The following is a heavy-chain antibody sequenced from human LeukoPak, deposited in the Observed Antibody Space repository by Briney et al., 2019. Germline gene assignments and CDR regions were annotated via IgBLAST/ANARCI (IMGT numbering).Heavy chain of an antibody. V-gene: IGHV4-61*01. J-gene: IGHJ4*02. CDR3: ARDREWELQSLRYFDY. Sequence: SETLSLTCTVSGGSVNSGNYYWSWIRQPPGKGLEWIGFISYSGSTYYNPSLESRVTISLDTSKNQFSLKLSSVTAADTAVYYCARDREWELQSLRYFDYWGQGTLVTVSS. CDR1: GGSVNSGNYY. CDR2: ISYSGST. D-gene: IGHD1-26*01.